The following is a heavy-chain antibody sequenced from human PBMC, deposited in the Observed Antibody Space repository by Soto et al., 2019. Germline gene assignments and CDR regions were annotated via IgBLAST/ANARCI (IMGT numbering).Heavy chain of an antibody. J-gene: IGHJ4*02. V-gene: IGHV3-15*01. CDR1: GFTFRNAW. CDR3: TTEFYDFWSGYFDY. D-gene: IGHD3-3*01. Sequence: AVGSLRLSCAASGFTFRNAWMSWVRQAPGKGLEWVGRIRSKTDGGTTDYAAPVKGRFTSSRDDSKNMLYLQMNNLKTEDTAVYYCTTEFYDFWSGYFDYWCQGTLVTVFS. CDR2: IRSKTDGGTT.